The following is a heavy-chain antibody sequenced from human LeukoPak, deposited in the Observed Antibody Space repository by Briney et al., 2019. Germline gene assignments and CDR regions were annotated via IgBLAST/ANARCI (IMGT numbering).Heavy chain of an antibody. J-gene: IGHJ3*02. CDR3: ASRPIWYYYDSSDAFDI. D-gene: IGHD3-22*01. CDR2: IYSGGST. CDR1: GFTVSSNY. Sequence: GGSLRLSCAASGFTVSSNYMSWVRQAPGKGLEWVSVIYSGGSTYYADSVKGRFTISRDNSKNTLYLQMNSLRAEDTAVYYCASRPIWYYYDSSDAFDIWGQGTMVTVSS. V-gene: IGHV3-66*01.